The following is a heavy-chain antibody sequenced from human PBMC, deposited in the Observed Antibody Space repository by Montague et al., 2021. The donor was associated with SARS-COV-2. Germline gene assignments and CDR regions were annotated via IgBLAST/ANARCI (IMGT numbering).Heavy chain of an antibody. V-gene: IGHV4-34*12. CDR3: ARTFDVFKHDN. CDR2: IVHTGTT. CDR1: GGSLSGYY. Sequence: SETLSLTCAVYGGSLSGYYWSWIRQFPGKGLEWIGEIVHTGTTKYNPSLESRVTMSIDTSKKQFPLNLTSMTAADTAVYYCARTFDVFKHDNWGQGTLVAVPS. D-gene: IGHD3-10*02. J-gene: IGHJ4*02.